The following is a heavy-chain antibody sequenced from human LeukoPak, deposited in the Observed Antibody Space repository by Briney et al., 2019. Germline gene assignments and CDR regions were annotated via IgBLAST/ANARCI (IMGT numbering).Heavy chain of an antibody. D-gene: IGHD2-15*01. CDR3: ARDLYSLVVGTRWNWFDP. J-gene: IGHJ5*02. CDR2: IGGGDT. CDR1: GFTFNNYA. V-gene: IGHV3-23*01. Sequence: PGGSLRLSCAASGFTFNNYAMSWVRQAPGKGLEWVSGIGGGDTHYADSVKGRFTISRDDSKNTVDLQMSSLRAEDTAVYYCARDLYSLVVGTRWNWFDPWGQGTLVTVSS.